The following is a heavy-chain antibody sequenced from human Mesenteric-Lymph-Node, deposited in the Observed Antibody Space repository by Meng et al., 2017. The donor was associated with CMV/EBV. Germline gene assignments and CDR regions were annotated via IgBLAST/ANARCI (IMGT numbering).Heavy chain of an antibody. J-gene: IGHJ4*02. D-gene: IGHD1-26*01. Sequence: GESLKISCAASGFTFSSYAMHWVRQAPGKGLEWVAVISYDGSNKYYADSVKGRFTISRDNSKNTLYLQMNSLRAEDTAVYYCARQDGASFDYWGLGTLVTVSS. V-gene: IGHV3-30*04. CDR1: GFTFSSYA. CDR2: ISYDGSNK. CDR3: ARQDGASFDY.